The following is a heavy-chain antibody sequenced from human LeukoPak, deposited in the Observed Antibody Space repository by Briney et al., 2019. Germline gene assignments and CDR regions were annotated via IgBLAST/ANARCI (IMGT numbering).Heavy chain of an antibody. Sequence: ASVKVSCKASGYTFTGYYMHWVRQAPGQGLEWMGWINPNSGGTNYAQKFQGRVTMTRDTSISTAYMELSRLRSDDTAVYYCARERFDCSGGRCYSGVGWFDPWGQGTLVTVSS. D-gene: IGHD2-15*01. CDR1: GYTFTGYY. V-gene: IGHV1-2*02. CDR3: ARERFDCSGGRCYSGVGWFDP. J-gene: IGHJ5*02. CDR2: INPNSGGT.